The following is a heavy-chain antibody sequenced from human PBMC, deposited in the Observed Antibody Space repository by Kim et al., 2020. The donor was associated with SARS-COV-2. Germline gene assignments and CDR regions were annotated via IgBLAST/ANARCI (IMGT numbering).Heavy chain of an antibody. J-gene: IGHJ3*02. V-gene: IGHV3-23*01. CDR2: ISGTGGNT. CDR1: GFTFASYA. CDR3: AKTDGYGYASHT. Sequence: GGSLRLSCAGSGFTFASYAMSWVRQAPGKGLEWVSLISGTGGNTYYAASVKGRFTISRDNSRDTLFLQMSSLRDDDTAIYYCAKTDGYGYASHTWGQGTMVTVS. D-gene: IGHD5-18*01.